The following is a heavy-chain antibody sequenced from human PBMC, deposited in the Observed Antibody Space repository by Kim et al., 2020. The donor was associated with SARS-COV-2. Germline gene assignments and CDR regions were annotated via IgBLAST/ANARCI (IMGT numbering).Heavy chain of an antibody. CDR3: ARVPEDSSGRLDY. V-gene: IGHV1-69*01. J-gene: IGHJ4*02. Sequence: YAQKFQGRVTITADESTSTAYMELSSLRSEDTAVYYCARVPEDSSGRLDYWGQGTLVTVSS. D-gene: IGHD3-22*01.